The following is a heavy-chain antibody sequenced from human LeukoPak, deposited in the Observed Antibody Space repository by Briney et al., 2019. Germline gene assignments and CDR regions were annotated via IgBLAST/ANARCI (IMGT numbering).Heavy chain of an antibody. CDR2: ISYDGSNK. CDR3: ARELGYCTNGVCLYYFDY. J-gene: IGHJ4*02. Sequence: TGGSLRLSCAASGFIFRTYGMHWVRQAPGKGLEWVAVISYDGSNKYYADSVKGRFTISRDNSKNTLYLQMNSLRAEDTAVYYCARELGYCTNGVCLYYFDYWGQGTLVTVSS. V-gene: IGHV3-30*19. D-gene: IGHD2-8*01. CDR1: GFIFRTYG.